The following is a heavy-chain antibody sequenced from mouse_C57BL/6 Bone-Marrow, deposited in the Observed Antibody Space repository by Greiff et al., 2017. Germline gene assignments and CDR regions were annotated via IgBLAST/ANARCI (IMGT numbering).Heavy chain of an antibody. V-gene: IGHV1-81*01. D-gene: IGHD1-1*01. CDR3: ARGSGLTTVVAGAMDY. CDR1: GYTFTSYG. Sequence: VQRVESGAELARPGASVKLSCKASGYTFTSYGISWVKQRPGQGLEWIGEIYPRSGNTYYNEKFKGKATLTADKSSSTAYMELRSLTSEDSAVYFCARGSGLTTVVAGAMDYWGQGTSVTVSS. CDR2: IYPRSGNT. J-gene: IGHJ4*01.